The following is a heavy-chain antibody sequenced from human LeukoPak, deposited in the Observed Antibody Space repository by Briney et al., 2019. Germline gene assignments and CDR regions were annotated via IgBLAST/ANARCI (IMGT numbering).Heavy chain of an antibody. D-gene: IGHD6-13*01. CDR1: GFTFTNYE. J-gene: IGHJ6*04. Sequence: QSGVSLRLSCAASGFTFTNYEMNWLRQAPGKGLEWVSYISSSGSTIYYADSVKGRFTISRDDAKNSLYLQMKSLRVEDTAVYYCARERVYDYYYYDMDVWGKGTTVTVSS. CDR2: ISSSGSTI. CDR3: ARERVYDYYYYDMDV. V-gene: IGHV3-48*03.